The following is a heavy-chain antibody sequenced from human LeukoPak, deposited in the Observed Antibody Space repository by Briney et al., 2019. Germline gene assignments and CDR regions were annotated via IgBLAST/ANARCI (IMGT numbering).Heavy chain of an antibody. CDR2: IGTSGNTI. D-gene: IGHD6-19*01. J-gene: IGHJ4*02. CDR1: GFTFSGYI. Sequence: GGSLRLSCAAAGFTFSGYIMNWVRQAPGKGLEWVSFIGTSGNTIYYADSVKGRFTVSRDNAKNSLYLQMNSLRAEDTAVYYCARDQWLDYWGPGTLVTVSS. V-gene: IGHV3-48*01. CDR3: ARDQWLDY.